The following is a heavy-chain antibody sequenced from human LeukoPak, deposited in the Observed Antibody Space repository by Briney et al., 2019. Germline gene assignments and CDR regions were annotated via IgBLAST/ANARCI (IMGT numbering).Heavy chain of an antibody. CDR2: IWYDGSKT. CDR3: ARDPSRTLDY. V-gene: IGHV3-33*01. J-gene: IGHJ4*02. D-gene: IGHD1-14*01. Sequence: PGRSLSLSCATSGFTFSNYGIHWVRQAPGKGLEWVAVIWYDGSKTYYADSVKGRFTISRDSSKNTVSLQMNSLRAEDTAVYYCARDPSRTLDYWGQGTLVTVSS. CDR1: GFTFSNYG.